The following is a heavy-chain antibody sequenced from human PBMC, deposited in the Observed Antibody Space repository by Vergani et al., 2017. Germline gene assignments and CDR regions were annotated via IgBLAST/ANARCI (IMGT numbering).Heavy chain of an antibody. CDR1: GGSISSSSYY. CDR3: ARQHGFLEWLLYFCLGEPETYYFDY. CDR2: IYYSGST. D-gene: IGHD3-3*01. J-gene: IGHJ4*02. V-gene: IGHV4-39*01. Sequence: QLQLQESGPGLVKPSETLSLTCTVSGGSISSSSYYWGWIRQPPGKGLEWIGSIYYSGSTYYNPSLKSRVTISVDTSKNQFSLKLSSVTAADTAVYYCARQHGFLEWLLYFCLGEPETYYFDYWGQGTLVTVSS.